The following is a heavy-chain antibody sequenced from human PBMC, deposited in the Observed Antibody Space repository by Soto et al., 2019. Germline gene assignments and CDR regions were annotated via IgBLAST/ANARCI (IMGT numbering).Heavy chain of an antibody. CDR3: AREDGFYYDTSGYPFDY. J-gene: IGHJ4*02. CDR2: IYPGDSDT. CDR1: GYTFTDYW. D-gene: IGHD3-22*01. V-gene: IGHV5-51*01. Sequence: PGESLKISCKGSGYTFTDYWIGWVRQLPGKGLEWMGIIYPGDSDTRYSPSFQGQVSISADKSINTAYLQWSSLKASDTAMYYCAREDGFYYDTSGYPFDYWGQGTLVTVSS.